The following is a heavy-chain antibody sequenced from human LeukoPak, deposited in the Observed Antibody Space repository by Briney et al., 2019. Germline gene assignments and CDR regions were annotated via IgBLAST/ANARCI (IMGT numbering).Heavy chain of an antibody. J-gene: IGHJ6*02. V-gene: IGHV1-46*01. CDR1: GYTFTSYA. CDR2: INPSGGST. Sequence: ASVKVSCKASGYTFTSYAMNWVRQAPGQGLEWMGIINPSGGSTSYAQKFQGRVTMTRDTSTSTVYMELSSLRSEDTAVYYCARDGMWSSSSSYYYYYGMDVWGQGTTVTVSS. CDR3: ARDGMWSSSSSYYYYYGMDV. D-gene: IGHD6-6*01.